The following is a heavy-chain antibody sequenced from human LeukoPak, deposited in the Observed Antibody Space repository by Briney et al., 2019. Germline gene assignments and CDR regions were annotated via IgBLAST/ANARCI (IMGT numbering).Heavy chain of an antibody. CDR3: ARHGYSGYDWILEMATRGFDY. CDR2: IYTSGST. CDR1: GGSISSYY. V-gene: IGHV4-4*07. Sequence: SETLSLTCTVSGGSISSYYWSWIRQPAGKGLEWIGRIYTSGSTNYNPSLKSRVTISVDTSKNQFSLKLSSVTAADTAVYYCARHGYSGYDWILEMATRGFDYWGQGTLVTVSS. J-gene: IGHJ4*02. D-gene: IGHD5-12*01.